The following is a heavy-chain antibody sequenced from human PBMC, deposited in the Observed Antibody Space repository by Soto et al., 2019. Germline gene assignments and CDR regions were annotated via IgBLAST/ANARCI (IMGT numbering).Heavy chain of an antibody. CDR3: AKGVGWGGVGAHFAMDV. V-gene: IGHV3-23*01. Sequence: GGSLRLSCIASGFTFSAYAMNWVRQAPGKGLEWVSGISGGGDSTYYADSVKGRFTISRDNSKNTLYLQINSRGAEDTAVYFCAKGVGWGGVGAHFAMDVWGQGTTVTVSS. CDR2: ISGGGDST. D-gene: IGHD3-3*01. CDR1: GFTFSAYA. J-gene: IGHJ6*02.